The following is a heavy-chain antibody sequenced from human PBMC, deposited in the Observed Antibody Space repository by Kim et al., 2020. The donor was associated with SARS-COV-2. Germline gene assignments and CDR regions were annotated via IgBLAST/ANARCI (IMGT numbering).Heavy chain of an antibody. V-gene: IGHV6-1*01. CDR3: ARDAFMAAAGTFDY. Sequence: AVSVKSRITINPDTSKNQFSLQLNSVTPEDTAVYYCARDAFMAAAGTFDYWGQGTLVTVSS. J-gene: IGHJ4*02. D-gene: IGHD6-13*01.